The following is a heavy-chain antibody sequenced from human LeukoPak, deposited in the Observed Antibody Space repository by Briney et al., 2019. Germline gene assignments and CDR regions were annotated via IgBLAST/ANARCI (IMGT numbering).Heavy chain of an antibody. Sequence: ASVKVSCKASGYTFTGYYVHWVRQAPGQGLEWMGWIHPNSGATNYAQKFQGRVTMTRDTSISTAYMELSRLRSDDTAVYYCARAGGGYYDSSGYSDYWGQGTLVTVSS. V-gene: IGHV1-2*02. CDR1: GYTFTGYY. CDR2: IHPNSGAT. J-gene: IGHJ4*02. CDR3: ARAGGGYYDSSGYSDY. D-gene: IGHD3-22*01.